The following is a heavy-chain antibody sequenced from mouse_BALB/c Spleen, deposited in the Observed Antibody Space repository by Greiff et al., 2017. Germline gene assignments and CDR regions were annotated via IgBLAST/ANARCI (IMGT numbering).Heavy chain of an antibody. V-gene: IGHV14-4*02. Sequence: EVMLVESGAELVRSGASVKLSCTASGFNIKDYYMHWVKQRPEQGLEWIGWIDPENGDTEYAPKFQGKATMTADTSSNTAYLQLSSLTSEDTAVYYCNAEGYDFCWGQGTLVTVSA. CDR1: GFNIKDYY. CDR3: NAEGYDFC. CDR2: IDPENGDT. J-gene: IGHJ3*01. D-gene: IGHD2-4*01.